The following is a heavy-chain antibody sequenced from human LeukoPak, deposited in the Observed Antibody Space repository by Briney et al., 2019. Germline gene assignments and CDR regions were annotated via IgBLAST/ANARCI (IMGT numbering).Heavy chain of an antibody. CDR2: IYTSGST. J-gene: IGHJ5*02. V-gene: IGHV4-4*07. CDR3: ARLPGRGVRGVRKGFDP. D-gene: IGHD3-10*01. CDR1: GGSISSYY. Sequence: SETLSLTCTVSGGSISSYYWSWIRQPAGKGLEWIGRIYTSGSTNYNPSLKSRVTISVDTSKNRFSLKLSSVTAADTAVYYCARLPGRGVRGVRKGFDPWGQGTLVTVSS.